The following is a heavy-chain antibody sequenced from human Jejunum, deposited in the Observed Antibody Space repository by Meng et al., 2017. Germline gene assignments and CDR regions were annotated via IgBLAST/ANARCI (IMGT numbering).Heavy chain of an antibody. Sequence: AGTLKPSETLSLTCVVSGGSFSSYYWSWIRQPPGKGLEWIGEISHSGDTKYSPSLMSRVTISADTSKNQFSLKLTSVTAADTAVYYCAKNNWFDPWGQGTLVTVSS. CDR2: ISHSGDT. V-gene: IGHV4-34*01. J-gene: IGHJ5*02. CDR1: GGSFSSYY. CDR3: AKNNWFDP.